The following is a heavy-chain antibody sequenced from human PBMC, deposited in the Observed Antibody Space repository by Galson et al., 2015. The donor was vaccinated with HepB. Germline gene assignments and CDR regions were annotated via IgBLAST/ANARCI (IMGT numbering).Heavy chain of an antibody. CDR2: ISSSSSYI. J-gene: IGHJ4*02. Sequence: SLRLSCAASGFTFSSYSMNWVRQAPGKGLGWVSSISSSSSYIYYADSVKGRFTISRDNAKNSLYLQMNSLRAEDTAVYYCADFDSSGYLRYWGQGTLVTVSS. V-gene: IGHV3-21*01. CDR1: GFTFSSYS. D-gene: IGHD3-22*01. CDR3: ADFDSSGYLRY.